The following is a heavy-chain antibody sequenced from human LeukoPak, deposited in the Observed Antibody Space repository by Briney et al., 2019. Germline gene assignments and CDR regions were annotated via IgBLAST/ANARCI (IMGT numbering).Heavy chain of an antibody. CDR1: GLIFKNYA. V-gene: IGHV3-23*01. CDR2: ISGSGGST. Sequence: WGSLRLSCAASGLIFKNYAMTWVRQAPGMGLEWVSAISGSGGSTCYADSVKGRFTISRDNSKNTLYLQMNSLRAEDTAVYYCARGLSWFDPWGQGTLVTVSS. CDR3: ARGLSWFDP. J-gene: IGHJ5*02.